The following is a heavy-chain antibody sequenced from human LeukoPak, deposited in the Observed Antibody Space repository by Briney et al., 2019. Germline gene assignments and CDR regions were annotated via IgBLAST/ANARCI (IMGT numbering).Heavy chain of an antibody. CDR3: ARYSGYDSVSYYYGMDV. J-gene: IGHJ6*02. D-gene: IGHD5-12*01. CDR1: GGPISSYY. Sequence: PSETLSLTCTVSGGPISSYYWSWIRQPPGKGLEWIGYIYYSGSTNYNPSLKSRVTISVDTSKNQFSLKLSFVTAADTAVYYCARYSGYDSVSYYYGMDVWGQGTTVTVSS. V-gene: IGHV4-59*08. CDR2: IYYSGST.